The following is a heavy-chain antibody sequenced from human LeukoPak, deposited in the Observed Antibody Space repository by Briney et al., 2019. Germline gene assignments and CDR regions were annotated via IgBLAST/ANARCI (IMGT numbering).Heavy chain of an antibody. J-gene: IGHJ4*02. CDR1: GGSIRSYY. V-gene: IGHV4-59*01. Sequence: PSETLSLTCTVSGGSIRSYYCSWIRQPPGKGLEGIGDIYYSGSTNYNPSLKSRVPISVDTSKNQFSLKLSSVTAADTAVYYCARGPGELFDYWGQGTLVTVSS. CDR3: ARGPGELFDY. D-gene: IGHD1-7*01. CDR2: IYYSGST.